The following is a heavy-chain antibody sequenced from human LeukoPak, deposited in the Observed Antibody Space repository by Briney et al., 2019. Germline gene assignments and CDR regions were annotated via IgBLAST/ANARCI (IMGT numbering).Heavy chain of an antibody. Sequence: GGSLRLSCAASGFTFSSYGMHWVRQAPGKGLEWVAFIRYDGSNKYYADSVKGRFTISRDNSKNTLYLQMNSLRAEDTAVYYCARAYTIFGVVIQSRAFDIWGQGTMVTVSS. CDR2: IRYDGSNK. CDR1: GFTFSSYG. J-gene: IGHJ3*02. D-gene: IGHD3-3*01. V-gene: IGHV3-30*02. CDR3: ARAYTIFGVVIQSRAFDI.